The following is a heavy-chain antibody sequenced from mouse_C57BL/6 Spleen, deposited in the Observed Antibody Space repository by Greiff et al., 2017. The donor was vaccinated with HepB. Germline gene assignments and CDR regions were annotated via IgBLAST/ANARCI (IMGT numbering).Heavy chain of an antibody. D-gene: IGHD1-1*01. CDR3: ARGDYGSRYWYVDV. J-gene: IGHJ1*03. CDR2: INYDGSST. V-gene: IGHV5-16*01. CDR1: GFTFSDYY. Sequence: DVQLQESEGGLVQPGSSMKLSCTASGFTFSDYYMAWVRQVPEKGLEWVANINYDGSSTYYLDSLNSRFIISRDNAKNMLYLQMSSLKSEDTATYYCARGDYGSRYWYVDVWGTGTTVTVSS.